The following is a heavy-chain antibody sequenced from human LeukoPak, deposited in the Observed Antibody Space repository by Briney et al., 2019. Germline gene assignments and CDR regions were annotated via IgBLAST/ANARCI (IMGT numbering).Heavy chain of an antibody. CDR2: IYVSGRT. CDR1: GGSINNYY. D-gene: IGHD6-13*01. CDR3: ARHDGSSWSY. V-gene: IGHV4-59*08. J-gene: IGHJ1*01. Sequence: PSETLSLTCSVSGGSINNYYWSWIRQPPGKGLEWIGHIYVSGRTDYSPSLKSRITISGDTSKNQISLNLRSVTAADTAVYYCARHDGSSWSYWGPGILVTVSA.